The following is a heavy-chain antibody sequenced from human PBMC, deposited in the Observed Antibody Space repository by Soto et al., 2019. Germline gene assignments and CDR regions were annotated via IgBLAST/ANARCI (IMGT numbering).Heavy chain of an antibody. CDR1: NDSISTYY. CDR3: ARPGRDWGALHY. CDR2: IYYSGST. D-gene: IGHD7-27*01. Sequence: QVQPQESGPGLVKPSETLSLTCTVSNDSISTYYWTWIRQPPGKGLEWIGFIYYSGSTNYNPSLQSRVTISVDTSKNQFSLKMNSVTAADTAVYYCARPGRDWGALHYWGQGTLVTVSS. V-gene: IGHV4-59*08. J-gene: IGHJ4*02.